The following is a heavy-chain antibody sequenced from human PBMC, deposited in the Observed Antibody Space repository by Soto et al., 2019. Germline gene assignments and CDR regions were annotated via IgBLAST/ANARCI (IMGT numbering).Heavy chain of an antibody. V-gene: IGHV1-46*01. J-gene: IGHJ4*02. Sequence: ASVKVSCKTSGYTFTTHYMHWVRQAPGQGLEWMGIINISGGGTSYAQKFQDRVTMSRDTSTSTVYMELSSLRSEDTAVYYCARDSTLAYWGQGTLVTVSS. CDR1: GYTFTTHY. CDR2: INISGGGT. CDR3: ARDSTLAY.